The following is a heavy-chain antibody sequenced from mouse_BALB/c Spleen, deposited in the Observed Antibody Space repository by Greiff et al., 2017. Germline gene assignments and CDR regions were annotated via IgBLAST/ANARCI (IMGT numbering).Heavy chain of an antibody. J-gene: IGHJ3*01. CDR1: GYSITSGYY. D-gene: IGHD2-4*01. Sequence: EVKVEESGPGLVKPSQSLSLTCSVTGYSITSGYYWNWIRQFPGNKLEWMGYISYDGSNNYNPSLKNRISITRDTSKNQFFLKLNSVTTEDTATYYCARGDYAPFAYWGQGTLVTVSA. V-gene: IGHV3-6*02. CDR2: ISYDGSN. CDR3: ARGDYAPFAY.